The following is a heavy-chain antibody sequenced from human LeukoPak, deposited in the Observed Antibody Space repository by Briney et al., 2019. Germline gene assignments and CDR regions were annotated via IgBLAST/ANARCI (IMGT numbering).Heavy chain of an antibody. CDR2: INPSGGST. CDR1: EYTFSSYY. CDR3: ARDTYGSDY. Sequence: ASVKVSCKESEYTFSSYYMHWVRQAPGQGLEWMGIINPSGGSTSYAQKFQGRVTMTRDTSTSTVYMELNSLRSEDTAVYYCARDTYGSDYWGQGTLVTVSS. D-gene: IGHD4-17*01. J-gene: IGHJ4*02. V-gene: IGHV1-46*01.